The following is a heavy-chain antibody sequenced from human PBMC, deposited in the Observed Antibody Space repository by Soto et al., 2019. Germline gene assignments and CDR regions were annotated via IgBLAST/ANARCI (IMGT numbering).Heavy chain of an antibody. CDR3: ARAPSGYCISTSCYVSYYYGMDV. V-gene: IGHV3-13*01. J-gene: IGHJ6*02. Sequence: EVQLVESGGGLVQPGGSLRLSCAASGFTFSSYDMHWVRQATGKGLEWVSAIGTAGDTYYPGSVKGRFTISRENAKTSVYPEMNSLRAGDTAVYYCARAPSGYCISTSCYVSYYYGMDVWGQGTTVTVSS. CDR2: IGTAGDT. CDR1: GFTFSSYD. D-gene: IGHD2-2*03.